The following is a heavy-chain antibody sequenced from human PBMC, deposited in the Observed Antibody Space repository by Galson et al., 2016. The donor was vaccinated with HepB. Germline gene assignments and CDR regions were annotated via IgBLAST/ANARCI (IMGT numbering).Heavy chain of an antibody. Sequence: SLRLSCAASGFPFSRYWMSWVRQAPGKGLEWLANIERDGSEENYVDSVRGRFTISRDNAKSLLYLQMNSLRVEGTAVYYCARDYDHCGADPMGAQGTLVTVSS. J-gene: IGHJ4*02. CDR3: ARDYDHCGADPM. V-gene: IGHV3-7*01. D-gene: IGHD2-21*02. CDR1: GFPFSRYW. CDR2: IERDGSEE.